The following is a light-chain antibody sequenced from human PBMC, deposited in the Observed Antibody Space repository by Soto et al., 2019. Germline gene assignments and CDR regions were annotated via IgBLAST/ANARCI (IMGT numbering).Light chain of an antibody. CDR3: QSYGRTVFT. Sequence: EIVLTQSPGTLSLSPGEGATLSCRASQTISNTYLAWYQQKPGQAPRLLIYGASSRATGIPDRFSGSGSGTDFTLTISRLEPEYFAVYYCQSYGRTVFTFGPGTKVDIK. V-gene: IGKV3-20*01. CDR1: QTISNTY. J-gene: IGKJ3*01. CDR2: GAS.